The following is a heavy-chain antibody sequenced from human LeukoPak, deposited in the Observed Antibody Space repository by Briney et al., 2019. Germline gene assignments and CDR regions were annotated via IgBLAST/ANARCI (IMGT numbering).Heavy chain of an antibody. J-gene: IGHJ4*02. Sequence: GGSLRLSCAASGFTFHSYWMHWVRQAPGKGLVWVSRIDNDGGSTTYADSVKGRFTISRDNAKNTLYLQMNSVRAEDTAVYYCAKDSAWYYDSSGLIEGDPFDNWGQGTLVTVSS. CDR1: GFTFHSYW. D-gene: IGHD3-22*01. CDR3: AKDSAWYYDSSGLIEGDPFDN. V-gene: IGHV3-74*01. CDR2: IDNDGGST.